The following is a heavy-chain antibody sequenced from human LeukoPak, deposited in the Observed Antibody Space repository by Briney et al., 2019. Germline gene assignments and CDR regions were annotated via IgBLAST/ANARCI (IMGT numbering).Heavy chain of an antibody. Sequence: SETLSLTCTVSGGSISSYYWSWIRQPAGKGLEWIGRIYTSGSTNYNPSLKSRVTMSVDTSKNQFSLKLSSVTAADTAVYYCARDVGGKWPPEYWYFDLWGRGTLVTVPS. J-gene: IGHJ2*01. CDR3: ARDVGGKWPPEYWYFDL. CDR1: GGSISSYY. CDR2: IYTSGST. D-gene: IGHD3-3*01. V-gene: IGHV4-4*07.